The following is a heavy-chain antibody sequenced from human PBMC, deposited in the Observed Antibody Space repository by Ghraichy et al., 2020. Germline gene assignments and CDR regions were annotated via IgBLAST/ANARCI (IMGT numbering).Heavy chain of an antibody. CDR2: INPSGGST. CDR3: ARDREVRVSSWYLYYYYYYMDV. D-gene: IGHD6-13*01. V-gene: IGHV1-46*01. Sequence: ASVKVSCKASGYTFTSYYMHWVRQAPGQGLEWMGIINPSGGSTSYAQKFQGRVTMTRDTSTSTVYMELSSLRSEDTAVYYCARDREVRVSSWYLYYYYYYMDVWGKGTTVTVSS. J-gene: IGHJ6*03. CDR1: GYTFTSYY.